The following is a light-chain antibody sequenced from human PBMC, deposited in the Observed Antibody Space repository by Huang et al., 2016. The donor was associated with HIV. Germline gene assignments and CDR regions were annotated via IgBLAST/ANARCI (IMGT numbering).Light chain of an antibody. V-gene: IGKV3-15*01. J-gene: IGKJ4*01. CDR3: QQYESWPPLT. CDR2: ATS. CDR1: QSVRDK. Sequence: EIVMTQSPDTLSVSPGERATLSCRASQSVRDKLAWYQQKPGQAPRLLLHATSTRAAGFPARFSGSGSGTEFTLTISSLQSEYCGVYYCQQYESWPPLTFGGGTKVEIK.